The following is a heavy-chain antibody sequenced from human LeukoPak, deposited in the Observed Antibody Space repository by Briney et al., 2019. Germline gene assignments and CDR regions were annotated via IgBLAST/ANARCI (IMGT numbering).Heavy chain of an antibody. V-gene: IGHV3-53*01. Sequence: GGALRLSYTVSGFTVSINSMSWVRQAPAKGLEWVSFIYSGGNTHYSDSVKGRFTISRDNSKNTLYLQMNSLRAEDTAVYYCARRAGEYSHPYDYWGQGTLVSVSS. J-gene: IGHJ4*02. D-gene: IGHD2/OR15-2a*01. CDR2: IYSGGNT. CDR1: GFTVSINS. CDR3: ARRAGEYSHPYDY.